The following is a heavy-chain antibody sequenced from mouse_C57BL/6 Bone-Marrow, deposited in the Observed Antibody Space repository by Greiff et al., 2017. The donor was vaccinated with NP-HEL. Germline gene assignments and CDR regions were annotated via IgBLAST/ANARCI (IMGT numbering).Heavy chain of an antibody. Sequence: EVHLVASGGGLVKPGGSLKLSCAASGFTFSDYGMHWVRQAPEKGLEWVAYISSGSSTIYYADTVKGRFTISRDNAKNTLFLQMTSLRSEDTAMYYCARDYGSYYYAMDYWGQGTSVTVSS. CDR3: ARDYGSYYYAMDY. J-gene: IGHJ4*01. CDR1: GFTFSDYG. V-gene: IGHV5-17*01. D-gene: IGHD1-1*01. CDR2: ISSGSSTI.